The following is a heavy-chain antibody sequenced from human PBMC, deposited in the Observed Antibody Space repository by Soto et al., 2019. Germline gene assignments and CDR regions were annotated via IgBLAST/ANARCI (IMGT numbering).Heavy chain of an antibody. CDR3: AKDSNQGRSPVRGRDFEF. V-gene: IGHV3-23*01. CDR2: ISGGGSST. Sequence: PGGSLRLSCAASGFPFSSYVMSWVRHSPGKWLEWVSGISGGGSSTFYVDSVKGRFTISRDNSKNTLLLQMNSLGAEDTAVYYCAKDSNQGRSPVRGRDFEFWGQGSGVNVS. J-gene: IGHJ4*03. D-gene: IGHD2-15*01. CDR1: GFPFSSYV.